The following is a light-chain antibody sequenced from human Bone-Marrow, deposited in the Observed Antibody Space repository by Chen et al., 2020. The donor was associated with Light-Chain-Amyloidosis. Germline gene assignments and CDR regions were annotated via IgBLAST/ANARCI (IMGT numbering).Light chain of an antibody. CDR2: KAS. CDR1: QSISSW. J-gene: IGKJ3*01. Sequence: DIQMTQSPSTLSASVGDRVTITCRASQSISSWLAWYQQKPGKAHKLLIYKASSLESGVPSRFSGSGSGTEFTLTSSSLQPDDFATYYCQQYNSYLFTFGPGTKVDIK. CDR3: QQYNSYLFT. V-gene: IGKV1-5*03.